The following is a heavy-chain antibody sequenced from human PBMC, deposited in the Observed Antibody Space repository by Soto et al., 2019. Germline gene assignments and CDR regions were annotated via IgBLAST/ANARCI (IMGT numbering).Heavy chain of an antibody. J-gene: IGHJ6*03. V-gene: IGHV3-23*01. CDR1: GLTVCSSA. CDR3: AKNRGSGSYYTFYYYMDV. D-gene: IGHD3-10*01. CDR2: ISGSGGST. Sequence: RHSCAASGLTVCSSAVSWVRQAPGKGLEWVSAISGSGGSTYYADSVKGRFTISRDNSKNTLYLQMNSLRAEDTAVYYCAKNRGSGSYYTFYYYMDVWGKGTTVTVS.